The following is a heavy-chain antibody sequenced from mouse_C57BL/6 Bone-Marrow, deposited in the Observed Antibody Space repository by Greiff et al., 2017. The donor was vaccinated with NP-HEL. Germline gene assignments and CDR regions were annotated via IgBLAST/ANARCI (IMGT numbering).Heavy chain of an antibody. Sequence: QVQLKQPGAELVKPGASVKLSCKASGYTFTSYWMHWVKQRPGQGLEWIGMIHPNSGSTNYNEKFKSKATLTVDKSSSTAYMQLSSLTSEDSAVYYCAREAMMVTKGAWFAYWGQGTLVTVSA. CDR2: IHPNSGST. CDR3: AREAMMVTKGAWFAY. J-gene: IGHJ3*01. CDR1: GYTFTSYW. D-gene: IGHD2-3*01. V-gene: IGHV1-64*01.